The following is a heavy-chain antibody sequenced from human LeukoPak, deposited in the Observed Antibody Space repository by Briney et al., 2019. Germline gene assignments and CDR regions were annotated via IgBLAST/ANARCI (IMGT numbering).Heavy chain of an antibody. J-gene: IGHJ4*02. Sequence: GSLRLSCAASGFPFSSYSMNWVRQAPGKGLEWVSSISSSSSYIYYADSVKGRFTISRDNAKNSLYLQMNSLRAEDTAVYYCAREGGIAYYDSSGYSYFDYWGQGTLVTVSS. V-gene: IGHV3-21*01. CDR3: AREGGIAYYDSSGYSYFDY. CDR1: GFPFSSYS. D-gene: IGHD3-22*01. CDR2: ISSSSSYI.